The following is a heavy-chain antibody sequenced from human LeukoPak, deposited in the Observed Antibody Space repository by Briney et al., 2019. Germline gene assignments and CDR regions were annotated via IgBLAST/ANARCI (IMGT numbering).Heavy chain of an antibody. D-gene: IGHD4/OR15-4a*01. J-gene: IGHJ4*02. CDR3: ALDTIGARPNFDY. CDR2: IYYSGST. CDR1: GGSISSSSYY. Sequence: PSKTLSLTCTVSGGSISSSSYYWGWIRQPPGKGLEWIGGIYYSGSTYYNPSLKSRVTISVDTSKNQFSLNLSSVTAADTAVYYCALDTIGARPNFDYWGQGTLVTVSS. V-gene: IGHV4-39*01.